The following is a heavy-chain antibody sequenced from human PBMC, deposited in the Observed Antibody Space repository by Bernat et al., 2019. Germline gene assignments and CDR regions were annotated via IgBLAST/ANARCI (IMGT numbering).Heavy chain of an antibody. J-gene: IGHJ4*02. CDR2: IIPSGNT. D-gene: IGHD6-19*01. CDR1: GESFTAYY. Sequence: QVQLQQWGAGLLKPSETLSLTCSVYGESFTAYYRNCIRQSPGKGLEWIGEIIPSGNTGYNPSLKSRVTISVDTSTIQSSLNLTALNAANTAVYYCARGRRGYSTGWPFDYWGQGILVTVSS. V-gene: IGHV4-34*01. CDR3: ARGRRGYSTGWPFDY.